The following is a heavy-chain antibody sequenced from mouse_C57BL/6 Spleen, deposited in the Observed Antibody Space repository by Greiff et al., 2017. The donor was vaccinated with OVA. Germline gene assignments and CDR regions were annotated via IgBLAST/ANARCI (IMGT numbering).Heavy chain of an antibody. V-gene: IGHV1-53*01. CDR3: ARRALLTVYAMDY. J-gene: IGHJ4*01. CDR1: GYTFTSYW. CDR2: INPSNGGT. Sequence: QVHVKQPGTELVKPGASVKLSCKASGYTFTSYWMHWVKQRPGQGLEWIGNINPSNGGTNYNEKFKSKATLTVDKSSSTAYMQLSSLTSEDSAVYYCARRALLTVYAMDYWGQGTSVTVSS. D-gene: IGHD1-1*01.